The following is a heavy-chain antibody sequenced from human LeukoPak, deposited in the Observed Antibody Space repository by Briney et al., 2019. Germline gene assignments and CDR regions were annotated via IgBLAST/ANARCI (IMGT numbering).Heavy chain of an antibody. J-gene: IGHJ4*02. CDR3: ARRKGGDFIDN. CDR2: IYYSGST. CDR1: GGSISSGGYY. D-gene: IGHD2-21*02. V-gene: IGHV4-31*03. Sequence: SQTLSLTCTVSGGSISSGGYYWSWVRQHPGKGLEWIGYIYYSGSTYYNPSLKSRVTISVDTSKNQLSPKLSSVTAADTAVYYCARRKGGDFIDNWGQGALVTVSS.